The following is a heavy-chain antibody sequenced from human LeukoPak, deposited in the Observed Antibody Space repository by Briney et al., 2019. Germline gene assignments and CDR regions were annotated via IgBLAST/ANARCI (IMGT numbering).Heavy chain of an antibody. Sequence: KSGGSLRLSCAASGFTFSNAWMNSLRQAPGKGLEWVGRIKSKAHGGTLEYAAPVKGRFTISRDDSENTLYLQMSSLKTEDTAVYYCATDRDATHLNYWGQGTLVSVCS. V-gene: IGHV3-15*01. CDR2: IKSKAHGGTL. CDR3: ATDRDATHLNY. J-gene: IGHJ4*02. CDR1: GFTFSNAW. D-gene: IGHD5-24*01.